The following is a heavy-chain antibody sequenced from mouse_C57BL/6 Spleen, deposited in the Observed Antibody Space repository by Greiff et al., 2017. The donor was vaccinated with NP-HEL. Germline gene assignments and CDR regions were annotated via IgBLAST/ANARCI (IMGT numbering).Heavy chain of an antibody. V-gene: IGHV1-80*01. Sequence: VQLQQSGAELVKPGASVKISCKASGYAFSSYWMNWVKQRPGKGLEWIGQVYPGDGDTNYNGKFKGKATLTADKSSSTAYMQLSSLTSEDSAVYFCARHYDYDVGVFDYCGQGTTLTVSS. CDR1: GYAFSSYW. J-gene: IGHJ2*01. CDR3: ARHYDYDVGVFDY. CDR2: VYPGDGDT. D-gene: IGHD2-4*01.